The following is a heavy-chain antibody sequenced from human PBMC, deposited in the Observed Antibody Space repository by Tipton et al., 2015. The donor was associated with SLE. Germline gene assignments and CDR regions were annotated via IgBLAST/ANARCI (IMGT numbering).Heavy chain of an antibody. V-gene: IGHV3-74*01. J-gene: IGHJ6*02. Sequence: SLRLSCAASGFTVSSNYMSWVRQAPGKGLEWVSRINSDGSSTSYADSVKGRFTISRDNAKNTLYLQMNSLRAEDTAVYYCARVRATITRPHYYYGMDVWGQGTTVTVSS. CDR2: INSDGSST. CDR3: ARVRATITRPHYYYGMDV. D-gene: IGHD6-6*01. CDR1: GFTVSSNY.